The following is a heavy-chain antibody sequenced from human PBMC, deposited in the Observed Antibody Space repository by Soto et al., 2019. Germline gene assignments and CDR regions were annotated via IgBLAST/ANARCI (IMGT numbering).Heavy chain of an antibody. CDR1: GFTFSSYA. CDR3: VRGSEPKREFDF. J-gene: IGHJ4*02. Sequence: GGSLRLSCAASGFTFSSYAMSWVRQAPGKGLEWVSATSGSGGSTYYADSVKGRFTISRDNSKNTLYLQMNSLKTEDTAVYHCVRGSEPKREFDFWGQGILVTVSS. CDR2: TSGSGGST. V-gene: IGHV3-23*01.